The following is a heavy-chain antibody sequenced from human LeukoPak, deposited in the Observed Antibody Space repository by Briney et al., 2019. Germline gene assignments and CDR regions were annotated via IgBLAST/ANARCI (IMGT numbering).Heavy chain of an antibody. CDR1: GFTFDDYG. CDR3: AKGRTTYYFDY. V-gene: IGHV3-7*03. J-gene: IGHJ4*02. D-gene: IGHD2-2*01. CDR2: IKQDGSDK. Sequence: PGGSLRLSCAASGFTFDDYGMSWVRLAPGKGLEWVANIKQDGSDKYYADSVKGRFTISRDNAKNSLNLQMNSLRAEDTALYYCAKGRTTYYFDYWGQGTLVTVSS.